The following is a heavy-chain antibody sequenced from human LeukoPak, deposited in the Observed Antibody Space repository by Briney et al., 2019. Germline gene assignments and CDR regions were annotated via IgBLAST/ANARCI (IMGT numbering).Heavy chain of an antibody. V-gene: IGHV3-23*01. CDR3: AKDREQQLVYWYFDL. D-gene: IGHD6-13*01. CDR1: GFTFSSYA. J-gene: IGHJ2*01. CDR2: ISGSGGNT. Sequence: GGSLRLSCAASGFTFSSYAMSWVRQAPGKGLEWVSGISGSGGNTYYADSVKGRFTISRDNSKNTLYLQMNSLRAEDTAVYYCAKDREQQLVYWYFDLWGRGTLVTVSS.